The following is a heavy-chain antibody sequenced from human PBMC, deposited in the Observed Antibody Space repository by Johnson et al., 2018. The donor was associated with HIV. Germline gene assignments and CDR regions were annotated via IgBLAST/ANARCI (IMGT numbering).Heavy chain of an antibody. D-gene: IGHD6-6*01. CDR2: ISWNSGSI. CDR1: GFTFDDYA. J-gene: IGHJ3*02. Sequence: VQLVESGGGLVQPGRSLRLSCAASGFTFDDYAMHWVRQAPGKGLEWVSGISWNSGSIGYADSVKGRFTISRDNAKNSLYLQMNSLRAEDTAVYYCASLPIAARPPTDAFDIWGQGTMVTVSS. V-gene: IGHV3-9*01. CDR3: ASLPIAARPPTDAFDI.